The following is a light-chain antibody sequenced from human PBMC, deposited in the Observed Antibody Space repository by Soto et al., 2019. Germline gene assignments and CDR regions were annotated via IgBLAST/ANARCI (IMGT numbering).Light chain of an antibody. V-gene: IGKV3-15*01. CDR1: QSVSSN. CDR3: HQYNNWPRT. Sequence: EIVMTQSPATLSVSPGERATLSCRASQSVSSNLAWYQQKPGQAPRLLIYGASTRATGIPARFSGSGSGTEFTLTISSLQSEHFAVYYCHQYNNWPRTFGQGTKVEIK. CDR2: GAS. J-gene: IGKJ1*01.